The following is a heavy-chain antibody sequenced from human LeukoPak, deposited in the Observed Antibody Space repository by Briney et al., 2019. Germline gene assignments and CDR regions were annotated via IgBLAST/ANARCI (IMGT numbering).Heavy chain of an antibody. J-gene: IGHJ4*02. V-gene: IGHV4-59*08. CDR3: ARHGTLGSTTYPLDY. Sequence: SSQTLSLTCTVSGGSISSYYWSWIRQAPGKGLEWIGNIYYSGSTNYNPSLKSRVTVSVDTSKNQFSLKLCSVTAADTAVYYCARHGTLGSTTYPLDYWGQGTLVTVSS. D-gene: IGHD1-26*01. CDR1: GGSISSYY. CDR2: IYYSGST.